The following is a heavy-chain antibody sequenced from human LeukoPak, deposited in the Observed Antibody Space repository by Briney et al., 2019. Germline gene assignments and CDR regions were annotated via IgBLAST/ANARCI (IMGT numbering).Heavy chain of an antibody. CDR1: GYTFTGYY. CDR3: AREGDYYDSSRNLGF. CDR2: ISVYNAHT. Sequence: ASVKVSCKASGYTFTGYYMHWVRQAPGQGLEWMGWISVYNAHTNYAPKFQGRVTMTKDTSTSTVYMELRSLRSDDTAVYYCAREGDYYDSSRNLGFWGQGTLVTVSS. J-gene: IGHJ4*02. D-gene: IGHD3-22*01. V-gene: IGHV1-18*04.